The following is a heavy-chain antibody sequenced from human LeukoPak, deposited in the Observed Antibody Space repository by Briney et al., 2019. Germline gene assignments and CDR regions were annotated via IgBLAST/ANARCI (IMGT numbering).Heavy chain of an antibody. D-gene: IGHD1-26*01. CDR3: ARDLYSGSYPGSYYYYGMDV. CDR2: ISAYNGNT. V-gene: IGHV1-18*01. CDR1: GYTFTSYG. Sequence: GASVKVSCKASGYTFTSYGISWVRQAPGQGLEWMGWISAYNGNTNYAQKLQGRVTMTTDTSTSTAYMELRSLRSDDTAVYYCARDLYSGSYPGSYYYYGMDVWGQGTTITVSS. J-gene: IGHJ6*02.